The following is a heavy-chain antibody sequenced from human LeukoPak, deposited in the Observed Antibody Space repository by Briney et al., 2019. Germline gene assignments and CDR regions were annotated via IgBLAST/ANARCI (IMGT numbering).Heavy chain of an antibody. CDR2: VYSSGNI. J-gene: IGHJ3*02. Sequence: SETLSLTCTVSGGSISGYYCSWVRQPPGKEMEWIGYVYSSGNINYNPSLKSRVTLSVDTSKNQFSLKLVSVTAADTAVYYCARHPPSSAGAYDIWGQGTMVTVSS. V-gene: IGHV4-59*08. CDR3: ARHPPSSAGAYDI. CDR1: GGSISGYY. D-gene: IGHD3-10*01.